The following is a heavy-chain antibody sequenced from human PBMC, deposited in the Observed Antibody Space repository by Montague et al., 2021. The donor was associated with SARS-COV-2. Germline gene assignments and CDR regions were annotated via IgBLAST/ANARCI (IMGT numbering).Heavy chain of an antibody. Sequence: SLRLSCAASGFTFRYYSMHWVRQAPGKGLEWVALIWYDGTDKDYVDSVKGRFTISRDNSRNTLYLQMNSLRAEDTAVYYCAKVFCTNGICHHARAEYDGMDVWGQGTAVTVSS. CDR3: AKVFCTNGICHHARAEYDGMDV. V-gene: IGHV3-33*06. CDR1: GFTFRYYS. CDR2: IWYDGTDK. D-gene: IGHD2-8*01. J-gene: IGHJ6*02.